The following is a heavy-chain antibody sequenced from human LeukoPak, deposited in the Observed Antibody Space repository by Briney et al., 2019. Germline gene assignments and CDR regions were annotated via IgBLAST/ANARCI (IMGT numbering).Heavy chain of an antibody. CDR2: ISGSGDNT. J-gene: IGHJ4*02. CDR1: GFTFSSYA. CDR3: AKDPPTHSGWYRRLGVYYFDY. Sequence: GRSLRLSCAASGFTFSSYARSWVRQVPGKGLEWVSVISGSGDNTYYADSVKGRFTISRDNSKNTLYLQMNSLRAEDTAVYYCAKDPPTHSGWYRRLGVYYFDYWGQGTLVTVSS. V-gene: IGHV3-23*01. D-gene: IGHD6-19*01.